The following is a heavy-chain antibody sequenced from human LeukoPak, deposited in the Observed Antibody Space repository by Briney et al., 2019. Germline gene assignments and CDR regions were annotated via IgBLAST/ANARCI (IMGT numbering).Heavy chain of an antibody. D-gene: IGHD3-22*01. CDR3: AKARIWDSSGLWFDY. CDR1: GFTFSSYA. J-gene: IGHJ4*02. V-gene: IGHV3-23*01. CDR2: ISGSGGST. Sequence: GGSLRLSCAASGFTFSSYAMSWVRQARGKGLEWVSAISGSGGSTYYADSVKGRFTISRDNSKNTLYLQMNSLRAEDTAVYYCAKARIWDSSGLWFDYWGQGTLVTVSS.